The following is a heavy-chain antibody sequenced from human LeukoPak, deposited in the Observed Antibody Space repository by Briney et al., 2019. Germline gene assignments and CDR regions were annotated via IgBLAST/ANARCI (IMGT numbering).Heavy chain of an antibody. Sequence: PSETLSLTCTVSGGSISSSSYYWSWIRPPAGKGLEWIGHIYTSGSTNYNPSLKSRVTISVDTSKNQFSLKLSSVTAADTAVYYCAREGWELPRTFDIWGQGTMVTVSS. CDR2: IYTSGST. CDR1: GGSISSSSYY. CDR3: AREGWELPRTFDI. J-gene: IGHJ3*02. D-gene: IGHD1-26*01. V-gene: IGHV4-61*09.